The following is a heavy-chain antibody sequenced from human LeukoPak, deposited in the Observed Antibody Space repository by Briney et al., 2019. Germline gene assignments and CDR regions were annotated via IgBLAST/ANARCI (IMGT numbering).Heavy chain of an antibody. CDR1: GFTFSSYA. CDR2: ISGSGGST. V-gene: IGHV3-23*01. D-gene: IGHD2-2*01. CDR3: AKDPPHCSSTSCYQGDY. J-gene: IGHJ4*02. Sequence: GGSLRLSCAASGFTFSSYAMSWVRQAPGKGLEWVSAISGSGGSTYYADSVKGRFTTSRDNSKNTLYLQMNSLRAEDTAVYYCAKDPPHCSSTSCYQGDYWGQGTLVTVSS.